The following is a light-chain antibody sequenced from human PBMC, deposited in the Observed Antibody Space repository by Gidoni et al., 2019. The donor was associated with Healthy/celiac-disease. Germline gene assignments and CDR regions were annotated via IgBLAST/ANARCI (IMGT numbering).Light chain of an antibody. CDR3: QQYYSYSYT. Sequence: DIQMTESPSTLSASAGDRVTITCRASQSITSWLAWYQQKPGKAPKLLIYDASSLESGVPSRFGGSGSGTEFTLTITSLQPDDFATYYCQQYYSYSYTFGQGTKLEIK. J-gene: IGKJ2*01. CDR2: DAS. CDR1: QSITSW. V-gene: IGKV1-5*01.